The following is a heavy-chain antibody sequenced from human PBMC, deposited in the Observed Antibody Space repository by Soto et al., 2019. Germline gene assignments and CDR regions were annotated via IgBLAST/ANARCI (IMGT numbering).Heavy chain of an antibody. Sequence: QVQLVQSGGEVKRPGASVKVSCKTSGYTFSNYGITWGRQAPGQPLEWLGWISLYSDGTNYAQKIQGRDSMTTDTSTTTAYMELRSLRSDDTAVYYCARVVPGAEAWFGPCGQGTLVTVSS. CDR2: ISLYSDGT. J-gene: IGHJ5*02. V-gene: IGHV1-18*01. CDR1: GYTFSNYG. D-gene: IGHD2-2*01. CDR3: ARVVPGAEAWFGP.